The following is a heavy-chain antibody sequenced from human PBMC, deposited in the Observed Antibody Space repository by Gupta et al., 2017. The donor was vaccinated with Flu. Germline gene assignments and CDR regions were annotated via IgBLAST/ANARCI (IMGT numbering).Heavy chain of an antibody. CDR2: IYHSGST. CDR1: GYPISSGYY. CDR3: ARDSGVYNWNSYNWFDP. J-gene: IGHJ5*02. V-gene: IGHV4-38-2*02. D-gene: IGHD1-7*01. Sequence: QVQLQESGPGLVKPSETLSLTCAVSGYPISSGYYWGWIRQPPGKGLEWIGSIYHSGSTYYNPSLKSRVTISVDTSKNQFSLKLSSVTAADTAVYYCARDSGVYNWNSYNWFDPWGQGTLVTVSS.